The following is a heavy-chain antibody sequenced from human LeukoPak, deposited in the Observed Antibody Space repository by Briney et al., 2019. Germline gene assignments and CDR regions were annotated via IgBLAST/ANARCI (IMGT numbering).Heavy chain of an antibody. V-gene: IGHV3-48*01. D-gene: IGHD3-9*01. CDR3: AKDRPDILTGYYYYYMDA. CDR1: GFIFSSYS. Sequence: GGSLRLSRAASGFIFSSYSMNWVREAPGKGLEWGSYINSRGSTIYYTDSVKGRFTISRDNAKNTLYLQMNSLRAEDTAVYYCAKDRPDILTGYYYYYMDAWGKGTTVTISS. CDR2: INSRGSTI. J-gene: IGHJ6*03.